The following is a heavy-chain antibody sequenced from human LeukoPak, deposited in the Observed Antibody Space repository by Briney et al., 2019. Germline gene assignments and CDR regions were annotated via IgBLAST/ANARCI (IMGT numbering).Heavy chain of an antibody. D-gene: IGHD6-19*01. V-gene: IGHV3-7*05. CDR3: ARDYPPPPVAGPYYFDY. Sequence: GGSLRLSCVASGFTFSSYWMSWVRPAPGKGVEWVANIKQDGSEKYYVDSVKGRFTISRDNAKNSLYLHMNSLRAEDTAVYYCARDYPPPPVAGPYYFDYWGQGTLLTVSS. CDR1: GFTFSSYW. CDR2: IKQDGSEK. J-gene: IGHJ4*02.